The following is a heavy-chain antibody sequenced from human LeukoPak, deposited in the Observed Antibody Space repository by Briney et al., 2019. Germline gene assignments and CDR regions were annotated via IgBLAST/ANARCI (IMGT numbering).Heavy chain of an antibody. CDR3: ASLFGGVIVNPYPDY. J-gene: IGHJ4*02. Sequence: GGSLRLSCAASGFTFSNYGMHWVRQAPGKGLEWVALISYDGTYKYYADSAKDRFTISRDNSKNTLYLQMNSLRAEDTAMYYCASLFGGVIVNPYPDYWGQGTLVTVSS. D-gene: IGHD3-16*02. CDR1: GFTFSNYG. CDR2: ISYDGTYK. V-gene: IGHV3-30*03.